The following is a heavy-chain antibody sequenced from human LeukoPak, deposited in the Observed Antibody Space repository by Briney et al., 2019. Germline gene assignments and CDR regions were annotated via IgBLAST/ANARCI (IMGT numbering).Heavy chain of an antibody. CDR3: ASGQGSFYTYYFDY. D-gene: IGHD3-16*01. V-gene: IGHV3-53*04. CDR2: ST. J-gene: IGHJ4*02. Sequence: STYYGDSVKDRFTISRHNSKNTLYLQMNSLRAEDTAVYYCASGQGSFYTYYFDYWGQGTLVTVSS.